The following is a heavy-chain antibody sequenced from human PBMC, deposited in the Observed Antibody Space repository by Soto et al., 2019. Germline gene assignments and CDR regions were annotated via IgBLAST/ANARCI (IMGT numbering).Heavy chain of an antibody. D-gene: IGHD2-2*01. V-gene: IGHV3-9*01. J-gene: IGHJ4*02. CDR2: ISWNSGSI. Sequence: EVQLVESGGGLVQPGRSLRLSCAASGFTFDDYAMHWVRLAPGKGLEWVSGISWNSGSIGYADSVMGRFTMSRDNAKTSLYLPMNRLRAEDTALYYCAKSVVVLPAALDYCGQGTVVTVSS. CDR1: GFTFDDYA. CDR3: AKSVVVLPAALDY.